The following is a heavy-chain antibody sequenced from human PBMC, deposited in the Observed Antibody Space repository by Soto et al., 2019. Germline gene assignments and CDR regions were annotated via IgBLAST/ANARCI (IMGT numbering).Heavy chain of an antibody. CDR3: AKESEAMTIINYYYGKDV. Sequence: LRLSCVASGFNLSAYAMHWVRQAQGKGLEWVAVTSFDESNKYYADSVQGRFTISRDNSKNALYLEMSSLRAEDTAVYYCAKESEAMTIINYYYGKDVWGQGTTVTVSS. V-gene: IGHV3-30*18. CDR2: TSFDESNK. D-gene: IGHD2-2*01. CDR1: GFNLSAYA. J-gene: IGHJ6*02.